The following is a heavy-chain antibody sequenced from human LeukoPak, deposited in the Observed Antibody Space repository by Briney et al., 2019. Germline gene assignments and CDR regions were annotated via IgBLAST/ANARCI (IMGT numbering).Heavy chain of an antibody. J-gene: IGHJ4*02. CDR2: ISSSGSTI. CDR3: AKDYSSGWYDY. Sequence: GGSLRLSCAASGFTFSDYYMSWIRQAPGKGLEWVSYISSSGSTIYYADSVKGRFTISRDNAKNSLYLQMNSLRAEDTAVYYCAKDYSSGWYDYWGQGTLVTVSS. D-gene: IGHD6-19*01. V-gene: IGHV3-11*01. CDR1: GFTFSDYY.